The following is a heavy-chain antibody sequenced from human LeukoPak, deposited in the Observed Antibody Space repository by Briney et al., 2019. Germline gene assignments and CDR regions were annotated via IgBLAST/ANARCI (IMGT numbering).Heavy chain of an antibody. J-gene: IGHJ4*02. CDR1: GGSISSSSYY. CDR2: IYYSGST. Sequence: SETLSLTCTVSGGSISSSSYYWGWIRQPPGKGLEWIGSIYYSGSTYYNPSLKSRVTISVDTSKNQFSLKLSSVTAADTAVYYCARRGDYEDYWGQGTLVTVSS. V-gene: IGHV4-39*07. CDR3: ARRGDYEDY. D-gene: IGHD4-17*01.